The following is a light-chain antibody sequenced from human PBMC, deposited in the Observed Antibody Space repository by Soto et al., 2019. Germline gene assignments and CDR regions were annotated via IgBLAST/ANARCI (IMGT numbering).Light chain of an antibody. J-gene: IGKJ4*02. Sequence: EMVLTQSPGTLSFSPGERATLSCRASQSVGRNFLAWFQQKPGQAPRLLIYEASNRATGIPDRFSGSGSGTDFTLSISRLEPEDVAVFYCHQYAAAPLTFGGGTRVDIK. CDR2: EAS. CDR1: QSVGRNF. V-gene: IGKV3-20*01. CDR3: HQYAAAPLT.